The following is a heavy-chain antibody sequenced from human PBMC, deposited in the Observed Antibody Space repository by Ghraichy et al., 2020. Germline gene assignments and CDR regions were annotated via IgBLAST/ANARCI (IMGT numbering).Heavy chain of an antibody. J-gene: IGHJ6*02. CDR1: GFTFSSYA. V-gene: IGHV3-23*01. D-gene: IGHD3-10*01. Sequence: GGSLRLSCAASGFTFSSYAMSWVRQAPGKGLEWVSAISGSGGSTYYADSVKGRFTISRDNSKNTLYLQMNSLRAEDTAVYYCAKDSRGLWFGELLYNYYYYYGMDVWGQGTTVTVSS. CDR3: AKDSRGLWFGELLYNYYYYYGMDV. CDR2: ISGSGGST.